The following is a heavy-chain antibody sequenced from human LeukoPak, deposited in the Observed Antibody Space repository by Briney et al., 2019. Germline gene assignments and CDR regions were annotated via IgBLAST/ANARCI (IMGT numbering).Heavy chain of an antibody. Sequence: PSETLSLTCTVSGGSLSNYYWSWIRQAPGKGLEWIGYIYYSGSTNYNPSLKSRVTISVDTSKNQFSLKLSSVTAADTAVYYCASSSDTAKVFDAFDIWGQGTMATVSS. CDR3: ASSSDTAKVFDAFDI. D-gene: IGHD5-18*01. CDR2: IYYSGST. J-gene: IGHJ3*02. CDR1: GGSLSNYY. V-gene: IGHV4-59*01.